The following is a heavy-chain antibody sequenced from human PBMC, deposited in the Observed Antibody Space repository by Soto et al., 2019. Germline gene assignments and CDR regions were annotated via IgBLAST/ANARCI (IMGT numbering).Heavy chain of an antibody. CDR1: GFTFDDYA. CDR2: ISWSSSTI. V-gene: IGHV3-9*01. D-gene: IGHD3-10*01. CDR3: AKDNSASYGSTAFDI. Sequence: EVQLVESGGGFVQPGRSLRLSCAASGFTFDDYAMHWVRQAPGKGLEWVSGISWSSSTIGYADSVKGRFTISRDNAKNSLSLQMNSLRAEDTALYYCAKDNSASYGSTAFDIWGHGTKVTVSS. J-gene: IGHJ3*02.